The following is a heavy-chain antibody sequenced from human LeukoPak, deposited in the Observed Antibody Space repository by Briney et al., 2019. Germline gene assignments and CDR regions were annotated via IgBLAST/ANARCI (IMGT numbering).Heavy chain of an antibody. V-gene: IGHV3-21*01. D-gene: IGHD1-26*01. CDR3: ARDLKREPDNWFDP. CDR1: GFTFSSYS. Sequence: PGGSLRLSCAASGFTFSSYSMNWVRQAPGKGLEWVSSISSSSSYIYYADSVKDRFTISRDNAKNSLYLQMNSLRAEDTAVYYCARDLKREPDNWFDPWGQGTLVTVSS. J-gene: IGHJ5*02. CDR2: ISSSSSYI.